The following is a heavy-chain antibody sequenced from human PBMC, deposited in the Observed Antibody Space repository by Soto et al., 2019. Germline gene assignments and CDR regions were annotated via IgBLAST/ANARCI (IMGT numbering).Heavy chain of an antibody. V-gene: IGHV1-8*01. CDR3: AREGVGGMDV. Sequence: QVQLGQSGAEVKKPGASVKVSCKASGYTFTSYDINRERQATGQGLEWMGWMNPNSANTGNAQKFQGRVTMTRNTSISTAYMELSSLESEVTAVYYCAREGVGGMDVWGQGTTVTVSS. D-gene: IGHD1-26*01. CDR1: GYTFTSYD. CDR2: MNPNSANT. J-gene: IGHJ6*02.